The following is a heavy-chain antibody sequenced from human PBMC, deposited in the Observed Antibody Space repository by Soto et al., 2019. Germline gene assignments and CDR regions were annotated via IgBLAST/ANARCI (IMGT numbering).Heavy chain of an antibody. CDR1: GFTFSSYA. V-gene: IGHV3-23*01. D-gene: IGHD3-10*01. CDR3: AKLDTYYYGSGSYLVDY. CDR2: ISGSGGST. J-gene: IGHJ4*02. Sequence: GGSLRLSCAASGFTFSSYAMSWVRQAPGKGLEWVSAISGSGGSTYYADSVKGRFTISRDNSKNTLYLQMNSLRAEDTAVYYCAKLDTYYYGSGSYLVDYWGQGTLVTVSS.